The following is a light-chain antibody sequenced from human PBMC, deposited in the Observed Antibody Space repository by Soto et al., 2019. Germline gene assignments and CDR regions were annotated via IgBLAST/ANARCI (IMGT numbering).Light chain of an antibody. CDR3: QQYNSXPWT. Sequence: DIQMTQSPSTLSASVGDRVTITFRASQSISSCLAWYQQKPGKAPKILIYDASSLESGVPSRFSGSGYGTEFTLTISSLQPDDFATYYCQQYNSXPWTSGQGTKV. V-gene: IGKV1-5*01. CDR1: QSISSC. J-gene: IGKJ1*01. CDR2: DAS.